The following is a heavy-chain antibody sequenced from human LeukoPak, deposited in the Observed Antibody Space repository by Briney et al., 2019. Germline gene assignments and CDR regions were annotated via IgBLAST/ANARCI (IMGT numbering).Heavy chain of an antibody. J-gene: IGHJ5*02. Sequence: GGSLRLSCAASGFTFTSHVMSWVRQTPGKELGWVSAIDGSGHTTYYADSVRGRFIISRDNSEKMLYLQMNSLRAEDTATYYCARESIRSGSLKWFDPWGQGTLVTVSS. CDR2: IDGSGHTT. D-gene: IGHD3-3*01. CDR3: ARESIRSGSLKWFDP. V-gene: IGHV3-23*01. CDR1: GFTFTSHV.